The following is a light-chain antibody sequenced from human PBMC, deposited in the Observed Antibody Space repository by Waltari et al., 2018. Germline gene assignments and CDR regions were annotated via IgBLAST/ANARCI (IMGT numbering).Light chain of an antibody. J-gene: IGKJ2*01. CDR1: QSVLYSSNNKNY. V-gene: IGKV4-1*01. CDR3: QQYYSTPMYT. Sequence: DFVMTQSPDSLAVSLGERATINCKSSQSVLYSSNNKNYLAWYQQKPGQPPKLLIHWASTRESGVPDRFSGSGSGTDFTLTISSLQAEDVAVYYCQQYYSTPMYTFGQGTKLEIK. CDR2: WAS.